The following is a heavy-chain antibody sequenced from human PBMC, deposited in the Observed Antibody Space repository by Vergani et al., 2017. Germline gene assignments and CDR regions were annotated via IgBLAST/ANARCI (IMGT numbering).Heavy chain of an antibody. CDR3: ARRIVGEPGMPRVDWLDP. J-gene: IGHJ5*02. CDR2: VFHSGSA. CDR1: GYSISRGYY. V-gene: IGHV4-38-2*02. D-gene: IGHD3-16*01. Sequence: QVQLQESGPGLVKPSETLSLTCSVSGYSISRGYYWGWIRQPPGKGLEWIATVFHSGSAYYNPSLRRRVTISVETSKNQFSLRLTTLTAADTAVYYCARRIVGEPGMPRVDWLDPWGPGTLVTVSS.